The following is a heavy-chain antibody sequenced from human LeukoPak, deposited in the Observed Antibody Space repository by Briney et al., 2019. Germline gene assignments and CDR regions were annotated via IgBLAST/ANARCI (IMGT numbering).Heavy chain of an antibody. CDR3: ARVLLDGYDAPPDAFDI. J-gene: IGHJ3*02. D-gene: IGHD5-12*01. V-gene: IGHV3-33*01. CDR1: GFTFSSYG. CDR2: IWYDGSNK. Sequence: GGSLRLSCAASGFTFSSYGMHWVRQAPGKGLEWVAVIWYDGSNKYYADSVKGRFTISRDNSKNTLYLQMNSLRAEDTAVYYCARVLLDGYDAPPDAFDIWGQGTMVTVSS.